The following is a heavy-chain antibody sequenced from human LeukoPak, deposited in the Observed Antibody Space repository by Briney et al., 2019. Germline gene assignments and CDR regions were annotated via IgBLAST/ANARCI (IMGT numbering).Heavy chain of an antibody. D-gene: IGHD1-20*01. V-gene: IGHV3-7*01. CDR3: ARDFNWNQALDY. CDR1: GFTFRSYW. Sequence: GGSLRLSCAASGFTFRSYWMTWVRQYPGKGLEWVANIKQDGSETYYADSAKGRFTISRDNAKNSLYLQMNSLRAEDTAVYYCARDFNWNQALDYWGQGTLVTVSS. CDR2: IKQDGSET. J-gene: IGHJ4*02.